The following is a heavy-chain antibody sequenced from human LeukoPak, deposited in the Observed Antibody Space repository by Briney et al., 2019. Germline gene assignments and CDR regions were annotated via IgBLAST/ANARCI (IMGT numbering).Heavy chain of an antibody. CDR1: GFTFDVYA. D-gene: IGHD3-9*01. V-gene: IGHV3-9*01. CDR2: ISWNSGSI. CDR3: AKDIGYYDILTGYSEAFDI. Sequence: GRSLRLSRAASGFTFDVYAMHWVRHAPGKGLEWVSGISWNSGSIGYADSVKGRFTIYRDNAKNSLYLQMNSLRAEDTALYYCAKDIGYYDILTGYSEAFDIWGQGTMVTVSS. J-gene: IGHJ3*02.